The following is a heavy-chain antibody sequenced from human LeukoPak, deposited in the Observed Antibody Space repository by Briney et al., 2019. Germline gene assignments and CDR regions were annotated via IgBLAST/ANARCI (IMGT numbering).Heavy chain of an antibody. Sequence: PSDTLSLTCTVSGGSISSGGYYWSWIRPHPGKGLEWIGYIYYSGSTYYNPSLKSLVTISVDTSKNQFSLKLSSVTAADTAVYYCARGGSTYYYDSSGYYLMGYFDYWGQGTLVTVSS. V-gene: IGHV4-31*01. D-gene: IGHD3-22*01. CDR1: GGSISSGGYY. CDR3: ARGGSTYYYDSSGYYLMGYFDY. CDR2: IYYSGST. J-gene: IGHJ4*02.